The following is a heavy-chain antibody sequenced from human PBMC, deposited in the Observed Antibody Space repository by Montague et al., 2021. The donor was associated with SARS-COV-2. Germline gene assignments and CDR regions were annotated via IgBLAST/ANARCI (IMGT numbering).Heavy chain of an antibody. D-gene: IGHD3-10*01. CDR1: GFSLRSDDEG. CDR2: LYWNGDK. J-gene: IGHJ4*02. V-gene: IGHV2-5*01. CDR3: AHRGMIRGRTFDY. Sequence: PALVKPTQTLTLTCTFSGFSLRSDDEGVAWIRQSPGQALEWLAVLYWNGDKRYSPPLQRRLTITKDTSENQVVLTMTNMDPVDTATYYCAHRGMIRGRTFDYWGQGTLVTVSS.